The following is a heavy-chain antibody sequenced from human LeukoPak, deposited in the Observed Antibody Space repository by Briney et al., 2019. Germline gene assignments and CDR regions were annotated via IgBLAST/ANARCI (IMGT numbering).Heavy chain of an antibody. J-gene: IGHJ4*02. CDR2: ISAYNGNT. V-gene: IGHV1-18*04. CDR1: GYTFTGYY. CDR3: ARDVGGCFDY. Sequence: ASVKVSCKASGYTFTGYYMHWVRQAPGQGLEWMGWISAYNGNTNYAQKLQGRVTMTTDTSTSTAYMELRSLRSDDTAVYYCARDVGGCFDYWGQGTLVTVSS. D-gene: IGHD6-19*01.